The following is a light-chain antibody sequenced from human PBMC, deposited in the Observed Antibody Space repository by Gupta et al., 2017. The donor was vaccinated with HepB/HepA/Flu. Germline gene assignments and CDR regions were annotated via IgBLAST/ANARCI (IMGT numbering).Light chain of an antibody. J-gene: IGLJ2*01. CDR3: QVWDRNTLF. V-gene: IGLV3-1*01. CDR1: KLGDKF. Sequence: SLELTQPPSASVSPGQTASISCSGDKLGDKFVHWYQQKPGQSPVLVIYQHTKRPSGIPERFSGSNSGNRATLTISGTQAMDEADYYCQVWDRNTLFFGGGTKLTVL. CDR2: QHT.